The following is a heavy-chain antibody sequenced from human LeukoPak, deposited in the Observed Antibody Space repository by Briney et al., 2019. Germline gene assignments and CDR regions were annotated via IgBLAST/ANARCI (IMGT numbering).Heavy chain of an antibody. J-gene: IGHJ4*02. Sequence: GRSLRLSCAASGFPFSSYAMHWVRHAPGKGLEWVRVISYDGSKKYYADSVKGRFTISRDNSKNTLYLQMNSLRGEDTAVYYCARENYGDHYFDYWGQGTLVTVSS. D-gene: IGHD4-17*01. V-gene: IGHV3-30-3*01. CDR1: GFPFSSYA. CDR2: ISYDGSKK. CDR3: ARENYGDHYFDY.